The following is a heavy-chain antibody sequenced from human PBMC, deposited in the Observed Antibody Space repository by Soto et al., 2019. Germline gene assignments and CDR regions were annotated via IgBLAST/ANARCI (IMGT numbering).Heavy chain of an antibody. CDR2: INHSGST. CDR1: GGSFSGYY. D-gene: IGHD2-21*02. J-gene: IGHJ6*02. CDR3: AIGNGGNSVGYYGMDV. Sequence: QVQLQQWGAGLLKPSETLSLTCAVYGGSFSGYYWSWIRQPPGKGLEWIGEINHSGSTNYNPSLKSRVTISLDTSKNQFSLKLSSVTAADTAVYYCAIGNGGNSVGYYGMDVWGQGTTVTVSS. V-gene: IGHV4-34*01.